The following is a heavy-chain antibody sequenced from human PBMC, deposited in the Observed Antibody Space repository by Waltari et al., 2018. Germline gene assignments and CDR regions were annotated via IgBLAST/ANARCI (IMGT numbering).Heavy chain of an antibody. J-gene: IGHJ4*02. CDR1: GDIVSSNSAA. V-gene: IGHV6-1*01. Sequence: QVQXQXXXPGLVKXSQTXSLTCTISGDIVSSNSAAWNWIRQSPTRGLEWLGRTYYXSKWYXEYAVSVRSRXTINPDTSKNQFSLQLNXVTPEDTAXYXCAXFPFRDIAATSXWGQGTLVTVSS. CDR3: AXFPFRDIAATSX. D-gene: IGHD5-12*01. CDR2: TYYXSKWYX.